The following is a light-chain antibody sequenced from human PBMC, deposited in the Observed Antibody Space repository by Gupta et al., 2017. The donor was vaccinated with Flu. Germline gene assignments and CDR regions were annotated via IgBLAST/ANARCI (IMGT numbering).Light chain of an antibody. V-gene: IGKV1-8*01. CDR2: AAS. J-gene: IGKJ2*01. Sequence: AIRMTQSPSSFSASTGDRVTITCRASQGISSYLAWYQQKPGKAPKLLIYAASTLQSGVPSRFSGSGSGTDFTLTISCLQSEDLATYYCQLYVSYPPEYTFGQGTRLEIK. CDR1: QGISSY. CDR3: QLYVSYPPEYT.